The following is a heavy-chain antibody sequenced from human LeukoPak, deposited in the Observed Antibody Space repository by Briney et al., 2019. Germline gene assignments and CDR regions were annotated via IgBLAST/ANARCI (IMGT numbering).Heavy chain of an antibody. Sequence: ASVKVSCKASGYTFTRYGISWVRQAPGQGLEWMGWISAYNGNTNYAQKLQGKVTMTTDTSTSTAYMELRSLRSDDTAVYYCARDHKQWLVPGGDAFDIWGQGTMVTVSS. V-gene: IGHV1-18*01. CDR2: ISAYNGNT. CDR1: GYTFTRYG. D-gene: IGHD6-19*01. J-gene: IGHJ3*02. CDR3: ARDHKQWLVPGGDAFDI.